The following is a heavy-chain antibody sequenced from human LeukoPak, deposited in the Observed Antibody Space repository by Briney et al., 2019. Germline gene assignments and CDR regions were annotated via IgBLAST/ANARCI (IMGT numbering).Heavy chain of an antibody. CDR3: TTETFDYYDSSGDDY. V-gene: IGHV3-21*01. J-gene: IGHJ4*02. D-gene: IGHD3-22*01. CDR2: ISSSSYI. Sequence: GGSLRLSCAASGFTFSSYSMNWVRQAPGKGLEWVSSISSSSYIYYADSVKGRFTISRDNAKNSLYLQMNSLRAEDTAVYYCTTETFDYYDSSGDDYWGQGTLVTVSS. CDR1: GFTFSSYS.